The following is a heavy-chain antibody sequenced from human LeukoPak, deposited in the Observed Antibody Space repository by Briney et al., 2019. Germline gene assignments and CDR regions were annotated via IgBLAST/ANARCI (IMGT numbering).Heavy chain of an antibody. V-gene: IGHV3-48*01. CDR3: ARSRPGTEAGQPNFDY. J-gene: IGHJ4*02. CDR1: GFPFSTYS. CDR2: ISSISSII. Sequence: PGGSLRLSCAASGFPFSTYSMSWVRQAPGKGLEWVSYISSISSIIYYADSVKGRFTISRDNARSSLYLQMNSLSAEDTAVYYCARSRPGTEAGQPNFDYWGQGTLVTVSS. D-gene: IGHD6-13*01.